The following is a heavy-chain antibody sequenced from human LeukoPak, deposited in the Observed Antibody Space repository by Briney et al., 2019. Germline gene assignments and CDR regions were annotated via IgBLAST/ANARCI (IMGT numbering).Heavy chain of an antibody. Sequence: GGSLRLSCAASGFTFSSYAMSWVRQAPGKGLEGVSAISGSGGSTYYADSVKGRFTISRDNSKNTLYLQMNSLRAEDTAVYYCAKDGVYYDSSGYQDYWGQGTLVTVSS. CDR3: AKDGVYYDSSGYQDY. CDR1: GFTFSSYA. CDR2: ISGSGGST. D-gene: IGHD3-22*01. V-gene: IGHV3-23*01. J-gene: IGHJ4*02.